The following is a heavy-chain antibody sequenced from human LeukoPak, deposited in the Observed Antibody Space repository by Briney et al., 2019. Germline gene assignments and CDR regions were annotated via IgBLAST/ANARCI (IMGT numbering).Heavy chain of an antibody. V-gene: IGHV3-30-3*01. D-gene: IGHD3-10*01. CDR2: ISYDGSNK. CDR1: GFTFSSYA. Sequence: GGSLRLSCAASGFTFSSYAMHWVRQAPGKGLEWVAVISYDGSNKYYADSVKGRFTISRDNSKNTLYLQMNSLRAEDTAVYYCARVRGESYSDAFDIWGQGTMVTVSS. CDR3: ARVRGESYSDAFDI. J-gene: IGHJ3*02.